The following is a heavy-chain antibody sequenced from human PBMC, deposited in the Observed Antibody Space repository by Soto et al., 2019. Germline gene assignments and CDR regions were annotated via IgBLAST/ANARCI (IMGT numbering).Heavy chain of an antibody. V-gene: IGHV3-23*01. CDR2: ISGSGGNT. J-gene: IGHJ4*02. D-gene: IGHD3-16*01. CDR3: AKEGGRGGSSFDY. CDR1: GFTFSSYA. Sequence: GGSLRLSCAASGFTFSSYAMSWVRRAPGKGLEWVSAISGSGGNTYYADSVKGRFTVSRDNSKNTQYLQMNSLRAEETAVYYCAKEGGRGGSSFDYWGQGTLVTVSS.